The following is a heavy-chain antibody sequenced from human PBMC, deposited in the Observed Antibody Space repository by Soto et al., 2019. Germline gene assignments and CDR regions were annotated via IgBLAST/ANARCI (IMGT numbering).Heavy chain of an antibody. V-gene: IGHV6-1*01. CDR3: ARGLSTHIAVAGMGYFDS. J-gene: IGHJ4*02. CDR1: GDSVSSNSAA. D-gene: IGHD6-19*01. Sequence: SQTLSLTCAISGDSVSSNSAAWNWIRQSPSRGLEWLGRTYYRSKWYNDYAVSVKSRISIIPDTSKNHFSLQLTSVTAADTAVYYCARGLSTHIAVAGMGYFDSWGQGTLVTVSS. CDR2: TYYRSKWYN.